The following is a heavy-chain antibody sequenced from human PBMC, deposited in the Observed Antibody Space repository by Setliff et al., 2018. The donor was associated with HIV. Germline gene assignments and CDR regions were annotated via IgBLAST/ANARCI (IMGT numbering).Heavy chain of an antibody. D-gene: IGHD6-13*01. CDR3: ARYSSSWHTFDY. CDR2: IWYDGSNQ. J-gene: IGHJ4*02. CDR1: GFTFSNYA. Sequence: PGGSLRLSCAASGFTFSNYAMHWVRQAPGKGLEWVAVIWYDGSNQNYADSVKGRLTISRDNSNNTLYLQMNSLTHEDTAVYHCARYSSSWHTFDYWGQGALVTAPQ. V-gene: IGHV3-33*01.